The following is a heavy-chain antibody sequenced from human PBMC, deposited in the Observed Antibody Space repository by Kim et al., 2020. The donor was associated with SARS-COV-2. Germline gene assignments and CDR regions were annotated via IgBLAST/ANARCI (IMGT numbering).Heavy chain of an antibody. D-gene: IGHD3-9*01. CDR2: ISWNTDRI. J-gene: IGHJ4*02. V-gene: IGHV3-9*01. CDR3: ATNPASYYDVLTGPVY. CDR1: GFTFGDYA. Sequence: GGSLRLSCAASGFTFGDYAMHWVRQAPGKGLEWVSSISWNTDRIGYADSVKGRFTISRDNAEKSLYLHMNSLRPEDTAFYYCATNPASYYDVLTGPVYWGQGTLVTVSS.